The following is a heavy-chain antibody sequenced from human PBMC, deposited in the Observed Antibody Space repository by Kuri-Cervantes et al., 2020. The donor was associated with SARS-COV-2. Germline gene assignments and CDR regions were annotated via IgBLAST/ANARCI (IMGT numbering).Heavy chain of an antibody. CDR3: ARDGVLLWFGELDV. CDR1: GGSISSHY. Sequence: SETLSLTCTVSGGSISSHYWSWIRQPAGKGLEWIGRIYTSGSTNYNPSLKSRVTMSVDTPKNQFSLKLSSVTAADTAVYYCARDGVLLWFGELDVWGKGTTVTVSS. CDR2: IYTSGST. J-gene: IGHJ6*04. D-gene: IGHD3-10*01. V-gene: IGHV4-4*07.